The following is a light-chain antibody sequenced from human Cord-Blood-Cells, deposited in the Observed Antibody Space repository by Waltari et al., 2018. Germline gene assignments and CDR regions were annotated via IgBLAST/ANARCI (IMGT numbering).Light chain of an antibody. CDR3: CSYAGSYVV. Sequence: QSALTQPASVSGSPGQSITISCTGTSSDVGRYNLVSWYQQHPGKAPKLMIYEVSKRPSGVSNRFSGSKSGNTASLTISGLQAEDEADYYCCSYAGSYVVFGGGTKLTVL. CDR1: SSDVGRYNL. V-gene: IGLV2-23*02. CDR2: EVS. J-gene: IGLJ2*01.